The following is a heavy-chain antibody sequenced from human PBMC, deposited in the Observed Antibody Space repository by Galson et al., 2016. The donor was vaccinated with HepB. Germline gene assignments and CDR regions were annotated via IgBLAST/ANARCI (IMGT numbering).Heavy chain of an antibody. CDR2: LSGSGSVT. V-gene: IGHV3-23*01. CDR1: GFAFNAYA. CDR3: AKFLYSSSPALDH. J-gene: IGHJ4*02. D-gene: IGHD3-22*01. Sequence: SLRLSCAASGFAFNAYAMAWVRQAPGKGLEWTSGLSGSGSVTYYADSVKGRFTISRDNAKTTVHLQMSALRAEDTAIYYCAKFLYSSSPALDHLGQGALVTVSS.